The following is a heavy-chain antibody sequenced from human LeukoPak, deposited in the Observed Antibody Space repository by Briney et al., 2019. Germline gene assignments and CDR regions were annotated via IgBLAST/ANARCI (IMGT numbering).Heavy chain of an antibody. Sequence: GGSLRLSCAASGFTFSSYSMNWVRQAPGKGLEWVSSISSSSSYIYYADSVKGRFTTSRDNAKNSLYLQMNSLRAEDTAVYYCARDYYDSSGYYSGFDYWGQGTLVTVSS. J-gene: IGHJ4*02. D-gene: IGHD3-22*01. CDR1: GFTFSSYS. CDR2: ISSSSSYI. CDR3: ARDYYDSSGYYSGFDY. V-gene: IGHV3-21*01.